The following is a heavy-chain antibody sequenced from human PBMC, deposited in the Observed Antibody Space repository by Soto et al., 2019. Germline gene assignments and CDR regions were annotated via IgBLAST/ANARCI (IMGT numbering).Heavy chain of an antibody. CDR1: GGSISSGGYY. D-gene: IGHD2-2*01. CDR2: IYYSGST. Sequence: PSETLSLTCTVSGGSISSGGYYWSWIRQHPGKGLEWIGYIYYSGSTYYNPSLKSRVTISVDTSKNQFSLKLSSVTAADTAVYYCARVTLPWAERTVVVPAATTFDYWGQGTLVTVSS. CDR3: ARVTLPWAERTVVVPAATTFDY. V-gene: IGHV4-31*03. J-gene: IGHJ4*02.